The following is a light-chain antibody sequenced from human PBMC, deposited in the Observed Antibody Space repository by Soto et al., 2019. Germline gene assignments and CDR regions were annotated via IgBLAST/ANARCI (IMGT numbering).Light chain of an antibody. CDR2: GAS. CDR1: QSVSSN. J-gene: IGKJ3*01. CDR3: QQYNNWPFT. Sequence: EIVMTQSPATLSVSPGERATLSCRASQSVSSNLAWYQQKPGQAPRLLIYGASTRATGIPARFSGIGSGTEFTLTISSLQSGDFAVYYCQQYNNWPFTFGPGTKVDIK. V-gene: IGKV3-15*01.